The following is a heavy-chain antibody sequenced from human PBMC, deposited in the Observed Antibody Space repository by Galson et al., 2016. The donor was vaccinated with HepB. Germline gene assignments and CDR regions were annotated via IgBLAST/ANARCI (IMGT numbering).Heavy chain of an antibody. V-gene: IGHV1-24*01. CDR3: ARELEVPYSSGWYSYYYYGMDV. CDR2: FDPVDGET. CDR1: GKTFTDIS. Sequence: SVKVSCKVSGKTFTDISRNWVRQAPGNGLEWMGGFDPVDGETVYAEKFQDRVKIIDDESTNTVYMEFTSLAPEDTAVYCCARELEVPYSSGWYSYYYYGMDVWGQGTTVSVSS. D-gene: IGHD6-13*01. J-gene: IGHJ6*02.